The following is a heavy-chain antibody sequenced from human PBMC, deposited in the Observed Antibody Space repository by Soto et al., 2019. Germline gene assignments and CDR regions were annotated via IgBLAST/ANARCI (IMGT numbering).Heavy chain of an antibody. CDR1: GYTFFNYG. CDR2: VSGYNGPT. D-gene: IGHD1-26*01. J-gene: IGHJ5*02. V-gene: IGHV1-18*01. CDR3: ARLVGPTSSDNWFDP. Sequence: QVKLVQSGAEVRKPGASVKVSCKASGYTFFNYGITWVRQAPGQGLEWMGWVSGYNGPTNYAQKFEGRVTMTRDIYTTTAYMELRKLRSDETAVYYCARLVGPTSSDNWFDPWGQGTLVTISS.